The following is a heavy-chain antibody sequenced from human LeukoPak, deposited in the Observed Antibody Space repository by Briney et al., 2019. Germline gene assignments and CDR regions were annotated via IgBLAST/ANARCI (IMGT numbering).Heavy chain of an antibody. CDR1: GFTFSSYG. V-gene: IGHV3-30*18. J-gene: IGHJ4*02. Sequence: PGGSLRLSCAASGFTFSSYGMHWVRQAPGKGLEWVAVISYDGSNKYYADSVKGRFTISRDNSKNTLYLQMNSLRAEDTAVYYCAKLTMPWDFDYWGQGTLVTVSS. CDR2: ISYDGSNK. D-gene: IGHD2-2*01. CDR3: AKLTMPWDFDY.